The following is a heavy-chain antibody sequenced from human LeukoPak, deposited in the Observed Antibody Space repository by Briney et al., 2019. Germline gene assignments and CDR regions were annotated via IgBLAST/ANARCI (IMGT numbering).Heavy chain of an antibody. CDR1: GFTFSSYS. CDR3: ARTTYYYGSGRHFDY. CDR2: ISSSSSYI. D-gene: IGHD3-10*01. V-gene: IGHV3-21*01. J-gene: IGHJ4*02. Sequence: GGPLRLSCAASGFTFSSYSMNWVRQAPGKGLEWVSSISSSSSYIYYADSVKGRFTISRDNAKNSLYLQMNSLRAEDTAVYYCARTTYYYGSGRHFDYWGQGTLVTVSS.